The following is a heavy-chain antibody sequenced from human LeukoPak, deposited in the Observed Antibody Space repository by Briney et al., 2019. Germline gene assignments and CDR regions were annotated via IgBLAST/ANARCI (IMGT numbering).Heavy chain of an antibody. V-gene: IGHV1-69*01. CDR1: GGTFSSYA. Sequence: SVKVSCKASGGTFSSYAISWVRQAPGQGLEWMGGIIPIFGTANYAQKFQGRVTITADESTSTAYMELSSLRSEDTAVYYCARSWFGEFSFDYWGQGTLVTVSS. D-gene: IGHD3-10*01. J-gene: IGHJ4*02. CDR2: IIPIFGTA. CDR3: ARSWFGEFSFDY.